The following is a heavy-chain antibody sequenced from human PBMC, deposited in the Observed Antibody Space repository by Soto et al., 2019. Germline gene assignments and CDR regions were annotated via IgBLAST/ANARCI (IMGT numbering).Heavy chain of an antibody. Sequence: EVQLLESGGDLVQPAGSLRLSCAASGFTFGIYAMTWVRQAPGKGLEWVSTISATGGSTFYADSVKGRFTISRDNSKNTLYLQMNSLRAEDTAIYYCAKDLSSYYYFDFWGQGTLVTVSS. J-gene: IGHJ4*02. CDR1: GFTFGIYA. CDR2: ISATGGST. CDR3: AKDLSSYYYFDF. V-gene: IGHV3-23*01. D-gene: IGHD2-15*01.